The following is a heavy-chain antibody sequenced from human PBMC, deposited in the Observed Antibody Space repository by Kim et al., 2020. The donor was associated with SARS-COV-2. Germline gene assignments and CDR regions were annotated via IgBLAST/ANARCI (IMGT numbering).Heavy chain of an antibody. D-gene: IGHD6-13*01. V-gene: IGHV3-30*01. J-gene: IGHJ4*02. CDR3: ATDHGTWYYFDY. Sequence: YYADSVQGRFTISRDISKTTLYLQMNSLRAEDTAVYYCATDHGTWYYFDYWGQGTLVTVSS.